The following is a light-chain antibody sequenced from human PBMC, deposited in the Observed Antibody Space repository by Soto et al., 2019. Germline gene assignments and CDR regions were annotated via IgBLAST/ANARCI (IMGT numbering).Light chain of an antibody. CDR2: EVS. CDR1: SRDVGGYNY. Sequence: QSALTQPAYVSGSPGQSITISCTGTSRDVGGYNYVSWYQQHPGKAPKLMIYEVSNRPSGVSNRFSGSKSGNTASLTISGLQAEDEADYYCSSYTSSSTRVFGTGTKLTVL. V-gene: IGLV2-14*01. J-gene: IGLJ1*01. CDR3: SSYTSSSTRV.